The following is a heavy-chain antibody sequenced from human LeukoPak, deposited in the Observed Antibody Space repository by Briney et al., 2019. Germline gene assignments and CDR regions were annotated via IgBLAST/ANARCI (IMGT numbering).Heavy chain of an antibody. Sequence: PGGSLRLSCAASGFTFSSYSMNWVRQAPGKGLEWVSSISSSSSYIYYADSVKGRFTISRDNAKNSLYLQMNSLRAEDTAVCYCARDLPPPGIAAAGRGVDYWGQGTLVTVSS. CDR3: ARDLPPPGIAAAGRGVDY. CDR2: ISSSSSYI. D-gene: IGHD6-13*01. J-gene: IGHJ4*02. V-gene: IGHV3-21*01. CDR1: GFTFSSYS.